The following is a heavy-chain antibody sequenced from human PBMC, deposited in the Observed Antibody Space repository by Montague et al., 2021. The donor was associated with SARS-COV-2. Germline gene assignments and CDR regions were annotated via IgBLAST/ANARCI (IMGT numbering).Heavy chain of an antibody. D-gene: IGHD2-8*02. J-gene: IGHJ4*02. Sequence: SLRLSCAASGFTFSYFEMNWVRQAPGKGLEWISYVSGAGTTIYYADPVKGRFTISGDNAKNSLYLQMNSLRAEDTAVYYCARDLVVTDGISDYWGQGTLVTVSS. CDR2: VSGAGTTI. CDR1: GFTFSYFE. CDR3: ARDLVVTDGISDY. V-gene: IGHV3-48*03.